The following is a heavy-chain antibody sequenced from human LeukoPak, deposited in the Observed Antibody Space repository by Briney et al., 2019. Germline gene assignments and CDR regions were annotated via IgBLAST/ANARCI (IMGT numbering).Heavy chain of an antibody. CDR1: GYSINSGYY. D-gene: IGHD3-22*01. CDR3: ARELSYYDSSGYYIY. Sequence: SETLSLTCTVSGYSINSGYYWGWIRQPPGKGLEWIGSIYHSGSTYYNPSLKSRVTISVDTSKNQFSLKLSSVTAADTAVYYCARELSYYDSSGYYIYWGQGTLVTVSS. J-gene: IGHJ4*02. V-gene: IGHV4-38-2*02. CDR2: IYHSGST.